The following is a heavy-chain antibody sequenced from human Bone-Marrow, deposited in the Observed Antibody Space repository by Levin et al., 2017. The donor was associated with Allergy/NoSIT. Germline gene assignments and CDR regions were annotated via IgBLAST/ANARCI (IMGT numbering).Heavy chain of an antibody. CDR2: IYSSGNM. CDR1: GGSISNHY. CDR3: ARDRRPSYYFYMDV. J-gene: IGHJ6*03. V-gene: IGHV4-59*11. Sequence: RSQTLSLTCTVSGGSISNHYWSWIRQPPGKGLQWIGYIYSSGNMNYNPSLKSRVTMSVDTSKNQFSLRLTSVAAADTAVYYCARDRRPSYYFYMDVWGKGTTVIVSS.